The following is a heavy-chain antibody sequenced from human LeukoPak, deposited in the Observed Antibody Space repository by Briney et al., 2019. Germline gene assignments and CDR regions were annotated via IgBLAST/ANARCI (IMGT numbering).Heavy chain of an antibody. CDR1: GGSISSSSYY. CDR3: ARRTPQRALDN. CDR2: IGFSGSPI. J-gene: IGHJ4*02. V-gene: IGHV3-11*01. D-gene: IGHD5-24*01. Sequence: LSLTCTVSGGSISSSSYYWGWIRQAPGKGLEWVSSIGFSGSPIYYADSVKGRFTISRDNAKNSLFLQINSLRAEDTAVYYCARRTPQRALDNWGQGILVTVSS.